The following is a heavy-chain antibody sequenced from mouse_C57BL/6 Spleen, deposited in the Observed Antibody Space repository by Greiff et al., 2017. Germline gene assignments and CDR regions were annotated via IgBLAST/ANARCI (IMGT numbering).Heavy chain of an antibody. CDR1: GYSFTGYF. J-gene: IGHJ1*03. CDR2: INPYNGDT. Sequence: EVQLQQSGPELVKPGSSVKLSCKASGYSFTGYFMHWVMQSHGKSLEWIGRINPYNGDTFYNQKFKDKATLTVDKSSSTAHMKLRSLTSEDSAVYYGANRGASCVYWYFDVWGTGTTVTVSS. CDR3: ANRGASCVYWYFDV. V-gene: IGHV1-20*01. D-gene: IGHD1-1*02.